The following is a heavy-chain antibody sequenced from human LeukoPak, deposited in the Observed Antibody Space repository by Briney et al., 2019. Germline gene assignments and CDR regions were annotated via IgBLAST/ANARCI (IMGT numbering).Heavy chain of an antibody. J-gene: IGHJ4*02. CDR2: ISYDGSNK. Sequence: GGSLRLSCAASGFTFSSYAMHWVRQAPGKGLEWVAVISYDGSNKYYADSVKGRFTISRDNSKNTLYLQMNSLRAEDTAVYYCARRRYKGVTMVRGVQDFDYWGQGTLVTVSS. CDR3: ARRRYKGVTMVRGVQDFDY. CDR1: GFTFSSYA. V-gene: IGHV3-30*04. D-gene: IGHD3-10*01.